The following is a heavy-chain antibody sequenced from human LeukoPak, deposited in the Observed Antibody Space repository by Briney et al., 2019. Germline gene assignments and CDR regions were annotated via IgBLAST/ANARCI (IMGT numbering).Heavy chain of an antibody. J-gene: IGHJ4*02. CDR2: IYYSGST. V-gene: IGHV4-59*01. CDR1: GGSISSYY. D-gene: IGHD3-22*01. Sequence: PSETLSLTCTVSGGSISSYYWSWIRQPPGKGLEWIGYIYYSGSTNYNPSLKSRVTISVDTSKNQFSLRLSSVTAADTAVYYCTRTSDYYDSSGYDTWGQGTLVTVSS. CDR3: TRTSDYYDSSGYDT.